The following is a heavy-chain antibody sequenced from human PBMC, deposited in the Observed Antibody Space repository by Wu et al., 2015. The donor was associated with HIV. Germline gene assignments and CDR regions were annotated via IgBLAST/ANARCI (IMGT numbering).Heavy chain of an antibody. Sequence: QVQLVQSGAEVKRPGSSVKVSCKTSGVTLTSFAFSWVRQAPGQGLEWMGGIIPLFDVTQYAQKFRDRVTITTDESTSTTYMELSNLRSEDTAIYYCARSFSGGSSWYMRPLNPFDIWGQGTLVTVSS. V-gene: IGHV1-69*05. CDR1: GVTLTSFA. CDR2: IIPLFDVT. CDR3: ARSFSGGSSWYMRPLNPFDI. J-gene: IGHJ3*02. D-gene: IGHD6-13*01.